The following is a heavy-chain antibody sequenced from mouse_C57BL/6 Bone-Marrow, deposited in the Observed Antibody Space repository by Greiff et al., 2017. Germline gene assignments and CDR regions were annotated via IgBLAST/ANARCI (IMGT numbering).Heavy chain of an antibody. D-gene: IGHD1-1*01. CDR1: GYTFTSYW. V-gene: IGHV1-55*01. CDR2: IYPGSGST. CDR3: ARSIYYYPLLDN. J-gene: IGHJ2*01. Sequence: QVQLQQPGAELVKPGASVKMSCKASGYTFTSYWITWVKQRPGQGLEWIGDIYPGSGSTNYNEKFKSKATLTVDTSSSTAYMQLSSLTSEDSAVYCYARSIYYYPLLDNWGQDTTLTDSS.